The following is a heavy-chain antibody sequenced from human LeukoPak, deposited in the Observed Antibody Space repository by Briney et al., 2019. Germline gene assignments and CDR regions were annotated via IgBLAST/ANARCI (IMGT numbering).Heavy chain of an antibody. V-gene: IGHV1-69*04. J-gene: IGHJ4*02. CDR3: ARTPSPYDSSGYYLDY. D-gene: IGHD3-22*01. CDR1: GGTFSSYA. Sequence: SVKVSCKASGGTFSSYAISWVRQAPGQGLEWMGRIIPIFGIANYAQKFQGRVTITADKSTSTVYMELSSLRSEDTAVYYCARTPSPYDSSGYYLDYWGQGTLVTVSS. CDR2: IIPIFGIA.